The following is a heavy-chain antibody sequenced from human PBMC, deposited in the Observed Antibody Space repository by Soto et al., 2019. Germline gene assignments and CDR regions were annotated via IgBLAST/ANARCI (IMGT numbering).Heavy chain of an antibody. J-gene: IGHJ4*02. D-gene: IGHD4-17*01. CDR2: ILYSGTT. CDR1: GGAISSSSYF. CDR3: ARGGGYYGVLFDY. V-gene: IGHV4-39*01. Sequence: QLQLQESGPGLLRPSETLSLTCNVSGGAISSSSYFWGWVRQPPGKTLEWIGHILYSGTTHYNESLKSRVTISVDTSKNQFSLRLHSVTPAATAVYYCARGGGYYGVLFDYWGQGTLVPVSS.